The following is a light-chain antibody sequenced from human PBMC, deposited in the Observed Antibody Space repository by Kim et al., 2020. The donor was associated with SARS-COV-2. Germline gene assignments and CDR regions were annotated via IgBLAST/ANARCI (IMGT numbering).Light chain of an antibody. CDR2: DAT. CDR3: QQSNDWPPLT. CDR1: QTINDR. J-gene: IGKJ1*01. V-gene: IGKV3-15*01. Sequence: SPGERATPTCRASQTINDRLVWYQHKPGQAPRLLITDATTRATGVPAMFIGSGSETDFTLTISSLQSEDVAVYYCQQSNDWPPLTFGQGTKVDIK.